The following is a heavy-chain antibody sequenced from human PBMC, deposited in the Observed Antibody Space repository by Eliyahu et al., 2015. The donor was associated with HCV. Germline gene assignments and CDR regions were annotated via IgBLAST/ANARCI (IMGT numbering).Heavy chain of an antibody. V-gene: IGHV4-59*01. Sequence: QVQLQESGPGLVEPSETLSLTCTVSGASITSSYWSWIRQPPGKGLEWIGYVHYNGGANWNPSLDGRVSMSVDVSRSQFSLRLNSMTAADTAKYFCARDPRYCRGGSCSYRDDAFDIWGRGTMVTVSS. CDR1: GASITSSY. CDR2: VHYNGGA. D-gene: IGHD2-15*01. CDR3: ARDPRYCRGGSCSYRDDAFDI. J-gene: IGHJ3*02.